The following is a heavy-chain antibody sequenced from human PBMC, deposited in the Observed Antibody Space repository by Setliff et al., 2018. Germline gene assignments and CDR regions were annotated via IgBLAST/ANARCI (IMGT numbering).Heavy chain of an antibody. J-gene: IGHJ4*02. Sequence: GGSLRLSCEASGFTFSGYSMNWVRQAPGRGLEWVANIKQDGSQKYYVDSVKGRFTISRDNVKNSLFLQMNSLRAEDTAVYYCVRDLHWGFDYWGLGTLVTVSS. CDR2: IKQDGSQK. V-gene: IGHV3-7*01. CDR3: VRDLHWGFDY. D-gene: IGHD7-27*01. CDR1: GFTFSGYS.